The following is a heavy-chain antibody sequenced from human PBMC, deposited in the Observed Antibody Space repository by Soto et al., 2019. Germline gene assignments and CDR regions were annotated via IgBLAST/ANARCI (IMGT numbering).Heavy chain of an antibody. CDR2: IYYSGST. V-gene: IGHV4-59*01. Sequence: SETLSLTCAVYGGSFSGYYWSWIRQPPGKGLEWIGYIYYSGSTNYNPSLKSRVTISVDTSKNQFSLKLSSVTAADTAVYYCARDIRRPAYRIAAGLRRGVWGQGTTFTVSS. CDR1: GGSFSGYY. J-gene: IGHJ6*02. CDR3: ARDIRRPAYRIAAGLRRGV. D-gene: IGHD6-13*01.